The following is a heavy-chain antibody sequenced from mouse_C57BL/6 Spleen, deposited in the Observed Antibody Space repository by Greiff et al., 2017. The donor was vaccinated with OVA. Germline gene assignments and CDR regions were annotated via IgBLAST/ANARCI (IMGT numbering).Heavy chain of an antibody. CDR2: IDPSDSYT. CDR1: GYTFTSYW. Sequence: VQLQQPGAELVMPGASVKLSCKASGYTFTSYWMHWVKQRPGQGLEWIGEIDPSDSYTNYNQKFKGKSTVTVDKSSSTAYMQLSSLTSEDSAVYYGARCTTVVEGYYAMDYWGQGTSVTVSS. J-gene: IGHJ4*01. D-gene: IGHD1-1*01. V-gene: IGHV1-69*01. CDR3: ARCTTVVEGYYAMDY.